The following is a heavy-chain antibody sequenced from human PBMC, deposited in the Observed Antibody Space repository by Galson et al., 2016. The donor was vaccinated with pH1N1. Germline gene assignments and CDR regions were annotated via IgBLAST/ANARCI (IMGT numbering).Heavy chain of an antibody. CDR1: GFTFSSYG. J-gene: IGHJ2*01. V-gene: IGHV3-7*01. CDR3: ARRYFDL. Sequence: SLRLSCAASGFTFSSYGLHWVRQAPGKGLEWVANIRQDGSEKYYVDSVKGRFTISRDNAKNSLYLQTNSLRAEDTAVYYCARRYFDLWGRGTLVTVSS. CDR2: IRQDGSEK.